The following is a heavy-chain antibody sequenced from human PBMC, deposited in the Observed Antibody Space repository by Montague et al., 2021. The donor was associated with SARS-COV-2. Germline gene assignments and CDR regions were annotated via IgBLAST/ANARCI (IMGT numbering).Heavy chain of an antibody. D-gene: IGHD3-3*01. Sequence: SETLSLTCTVSGGSISSYYWSWIRQPPGKGLEWIGYNYYSGSTNYNPSLKSRVTISVDTSKNQFSLKLSSVTAADTAVYYCASQVPDFWSGIDYWGQGTLVTVPS. CDR3: ASQVPDFWSGIDY. CDR2: NYYSGST. V-gene: IGHV4-59*01. J-gene: IGHJ4*02. CDR1: GGSISSYY.